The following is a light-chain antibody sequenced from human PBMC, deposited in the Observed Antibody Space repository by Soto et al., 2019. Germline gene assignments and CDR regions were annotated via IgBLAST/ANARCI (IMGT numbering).Light chain of an antibody. CDR1: NSDVGGYNY. J-gene: IGLJ1*01. Sequence: QSALTQPRSVSGSPGQSVTISCTGTNSDVGGYNYVSWYQQHPGIAPKLMIYDVSKRPSGVPDRFSGSKSGNTASLTISGLQAEDEADYYCCAYAGSYTDVFGSGTKLTVL. V-gene: IGLV2-11*01. CDR3: CAYAGSYTDV. CDR2: DVS.